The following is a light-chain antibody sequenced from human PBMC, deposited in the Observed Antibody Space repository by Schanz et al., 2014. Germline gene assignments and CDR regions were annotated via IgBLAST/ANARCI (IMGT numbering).Light chain of an antibody. J-gene: IGLJ2*01. CDR3: WSYTSGRTYI. CDR2: EGS. CDR1: SSDVGSYNL. Sequence: QSALTQPASVSGSPGQSITISCTGTSSDVGSYNLVSWYQQHPGKAPKLMIYEGSKRPSGVSNRFSGSKSGNTASLTISGLQAEDEADYYCWSYTSGRTYIFGGGTKLTVL. V-gene: IGLV2-23*01.